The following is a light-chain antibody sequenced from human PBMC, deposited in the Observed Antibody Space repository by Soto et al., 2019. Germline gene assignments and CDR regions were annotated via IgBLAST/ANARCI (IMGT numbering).Light chain of an antibody. CDR1: SSDIGDYNY. CDR2: DVT. J-gene: IGLJ1*01. Sequence: QSVLTQPRSVSGSPGQSVTISCTGTSSDIGDYNYVSWYQQHPGKAPQLIIYDVTKRPSGVPDRFSGSKSDNTASLPISGLQAEDEADYYCSSHAATNTFLFRTGTTVTVL. V-gene: IGLV2-11*01. CDR3: SSHAATNTFL.